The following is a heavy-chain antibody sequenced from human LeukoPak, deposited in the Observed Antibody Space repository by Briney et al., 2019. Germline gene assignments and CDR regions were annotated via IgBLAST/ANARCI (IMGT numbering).Heavy chain of an antibody. D-gene: IGHD1-26*01. CDR2: IKGKTDGGTT. CDR1: GFTFSNAW. Sequence: GGSLRLSCAASGFTFSNAWMSWVRQAPGKGLEWVGRIKGKTDGGTTDYAAPVKGRFTISRDDSKNTLYLQMNSLKTEDTAVYYCTTDVRWELPPLDYWGQGTLVTVSS. V-gene: IGHV3-15*01. CDR3: TTDVRWELPPLDY. J-gene: IGHJ4*02.